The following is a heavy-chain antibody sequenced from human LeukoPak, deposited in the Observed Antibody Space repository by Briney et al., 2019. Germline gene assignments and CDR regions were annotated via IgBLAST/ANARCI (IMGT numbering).Heavy chain of an antibody. V-gene: IGHV4-61*02. CDR2: IYTSGST. D-gene: IGHD3-22*01. CDR3: AREKARSTYYYDSSGYLRAFDI. CDR1: GGSISSGSYY. Sequence: ESSETLSLTCTVSGGSISSGSYYWSWIRQPAGRGLEWIGRIYTSGSTNYNPSLKSRVTISVDTSKNQFSLKLSSVTAADTAVYYCAREKARSTYYYDSSGYLRAFDIWGQGTMVTVSS. J-gene: IGHJ3*02.